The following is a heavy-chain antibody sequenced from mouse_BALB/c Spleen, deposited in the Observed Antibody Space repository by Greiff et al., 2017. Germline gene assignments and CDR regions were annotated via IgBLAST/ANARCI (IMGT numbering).Heavy chain of an antibody. D-gene: IGHD3-3*01. CDR2: INPSNGGT. J-gene: IGHJ3*01. CDR3: TRGLAGTAWFAY. CDR1: GYTFTSYY. V-gene: IGHV1S81*02. Sequence: QVQLQQSGAELARPGASVKLSCKASGYTFTSYYMYWVKQRPGQGLEWIGGINPSNGGTNFNEKFKSKATLTVDKSSSTAYMQLSSLTSEDSAVYYCTRGLAGTAWFAYWGQGTLVTVSA.